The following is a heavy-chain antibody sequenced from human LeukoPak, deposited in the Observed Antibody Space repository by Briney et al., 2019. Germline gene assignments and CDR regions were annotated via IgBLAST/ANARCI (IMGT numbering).Heavy chain of an antibody. Sequence: SETLSLTCTVSGYSISSGYFWGWVRQPPGKGLEWIGSVYHSGTTHYSSSLKSRVTISVDTSKNQYSLEVSSVTAADTAVYYCARVAPNNIYGSGVFDYWGQGILVTVSS. D-gene: IGHD3-10*01. V-gene: IGHV4-38-2*02. J-gene: IGHJ4*02. CDR1: GYSISSGYF. CDR3: ARVAPNNIYGSGVFDY. CDR2: VYHSGTT.